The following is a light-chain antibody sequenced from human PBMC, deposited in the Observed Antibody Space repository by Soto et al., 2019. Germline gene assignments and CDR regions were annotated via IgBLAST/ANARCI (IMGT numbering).Light chain of an antibody. Sequence: EIVLTQSPGTLSLSPGERATLSCRASQSVGRDYLAWYQQETGQAPRLLIYHASNRATGIQDRFSGSGSGTDFTLTISRRAPEDFADFYCLGSASSQLTFGGGTNVEIK. J-gene: IGKJ4*01. CDR2: HAS. CDR3: LGSASSQLT. CDR1: QSVGRDY. V-gene: IGKV3-20*01.